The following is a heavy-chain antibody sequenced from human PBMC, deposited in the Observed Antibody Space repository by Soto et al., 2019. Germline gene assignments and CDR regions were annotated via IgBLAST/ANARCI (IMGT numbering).Heavy chain of an antibody. Sequence: ASVKVSCKASGGTFSSYGISWVRQAPGQGLEWMGWISAYNGNTNYAQKLQGRVTMTTDTSTSTAYMELRSLRSDDTAVYYCARAWYGDYVFDYWGQGTLVTVSS. J-gene: IGHJ4*02. CDR1: GGTFSSYG. CDR2: ISAYNGNT. D-gene: IGHD4-17*01. CDR3: ARAWYGDYVFDY. V-gene: IGHV1-18*01.